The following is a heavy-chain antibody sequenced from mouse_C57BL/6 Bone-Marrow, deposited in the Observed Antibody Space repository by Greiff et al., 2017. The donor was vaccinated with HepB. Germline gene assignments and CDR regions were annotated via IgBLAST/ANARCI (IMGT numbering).Heavy chain of an antibody. J-gene: IGHJ1*03. CDR3: ARWSTTVDWYFDV. CDR2: IDPSDSET. V-gene: IGHV1-52*01. CDR1: GYTFTSYW. Sequence: QVQLKQPGAELVRPGSSVKLSCKASGYTFTSYWMHWVKQRPIQGLEWIGNIDPSDSETHYNQKFKDKATLTVDKSSSTAYMQLSSLTSEDSAVYDCARWSTTVDWYFDVWGTGTTVTVSS. D-gene: IGHD1-1*01.